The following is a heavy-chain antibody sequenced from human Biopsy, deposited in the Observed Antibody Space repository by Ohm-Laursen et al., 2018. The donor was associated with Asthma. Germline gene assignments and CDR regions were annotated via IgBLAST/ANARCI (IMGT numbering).Heavy chain of an antibody. Sequence: PSDTLSLTCAVSGGSMTPTSHYWDWIRQARGKGLEWIGYISYGGKTSYNPSLKNRVTISRDTSKNQFSLRLTSVTAADTAVYFCARRITIFGVVQKDHGMDAWGQGTTVIVSS. J-gene: IGHJ6*02. CDR2: ISYGGKT. V-gene: IGHV4-39*01. D-gene: IGHD3-3*01. CDR1: GGSMTPTSHY. CDR3: ARRITIFGVVQKDHGMDA.